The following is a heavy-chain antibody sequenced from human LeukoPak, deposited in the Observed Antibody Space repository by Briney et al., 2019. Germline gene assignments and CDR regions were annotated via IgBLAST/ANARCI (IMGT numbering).Heavy chain of an antibody. V-gene: IGHV3-11*01. J-gene: IGHJ5*02. Sequence: PGGSLRLSCAASGFTFSDYYMSWLRQAPGKGLEWVSYISSSGSTIYYADSVKGRFTISRDNAKNSLYLQMNSLRAEDTAVYYCARSTVAVPYNWFDPWGQGTLVIVSA. CDR1: GFTFSDYY. D-gene: IGHD6-19*01. CDR2: ISSSGSTI. CDR3: ARSTVAVPYNWFDP.